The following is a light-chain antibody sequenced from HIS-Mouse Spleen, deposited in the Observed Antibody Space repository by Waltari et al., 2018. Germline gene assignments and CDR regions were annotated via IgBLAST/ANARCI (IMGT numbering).Light chain of an antibody. J-gene: IGLJ1*01. CDR3: SSYTSSSTYV. CDR1: SSDVGGYNY. V-gene: IGLV2-14*03. Sequence: QSALTQPASVSGSPGQSITISCTGTSSDVGGYNYVSWYQQHPGKAPKLMIYDVSNRPSGVPNRFSGSKSGNTASLTISGLQDEDEADYYCSSYTSSSTYVFGTGTKVTVL. CDR2: DVS.